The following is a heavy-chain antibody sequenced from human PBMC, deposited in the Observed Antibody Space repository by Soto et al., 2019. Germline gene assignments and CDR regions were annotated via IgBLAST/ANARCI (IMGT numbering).Heavy chain of an antibody. CDR3: ARGALENTYYDFWSGYYSRNWFDP. Sequence: SETLSLTCTVSGGSISSSSYYWGWVRQPPGKGLEWIGSIYYSGSSYYNPSLKSRVTISVDTSKNQFSLKLSSATAADTAVYYCARGALENTYYDFWSGYYSRNWFDPWGQGTLVTVSS. V-gene: IGHV4-39*01. CDR2: IYYSGSS. J-gene: IGHJ5*02. CDR1: GGSISSSSYY. D-gene: IGHD3-3*01.